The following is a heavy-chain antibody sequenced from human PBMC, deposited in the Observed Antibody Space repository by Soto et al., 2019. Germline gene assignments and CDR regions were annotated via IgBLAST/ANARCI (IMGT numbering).Heavy chain of an antibody. Sequence: GGSLRLSCAASGFTFDDYGMSWVRQAPGKGLEWVSGINWNGGSTGYADSVKGRFTISRDNAKNSLYLQMNSLRAEDTALYYCARALSGESNYYYGMDVWGQGTTVTVSS. CDR3: ARALSGESNYYYGMDV. CDR2: INWNGGST. D-gene: IGHD3-10*02. V-gene: IGHV3-20*04. CDR1: GFTFDDYG. J-gene: IGHJ6*02.